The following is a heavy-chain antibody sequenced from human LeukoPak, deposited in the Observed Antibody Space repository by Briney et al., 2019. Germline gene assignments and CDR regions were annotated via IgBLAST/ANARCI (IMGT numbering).Heavy chain of an antibody. J-gene: IGHJ3*02. CDR1: GYTFTSYG. CDR3: ARDCSGGSCYVPAFDI. V-gene: IGHV1-18*01. D-gene: IGHD2-15*01. CDR2: ISAYNGNT. Sequence: ASVKVSCKASGYTFTSYGIRWVRQAPGQGLEWMGWISAYNGNTNYAQKLQGRVTMTRDTSISTAYMELSRLRSDDTAVYYCARDCSGGSCYVPAFDIWGQGTMVTVSS.